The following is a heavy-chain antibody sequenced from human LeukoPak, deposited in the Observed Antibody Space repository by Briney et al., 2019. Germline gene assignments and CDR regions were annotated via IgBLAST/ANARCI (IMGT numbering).Heavy chain of an antibody. CDR3: AKRAAAGTREYYFTN. CDR1: GFTFSSYG. J-gene: IGHJ4*02. CDR2: ITASGAIT. D-gene: IGHD6-13*01. Sequence: GGSLRLSCVASGFTFSSYGMSWVRQAPGKGLEWVSSITASGAITYYADSVKGRFTISRDNSGNTLYLQMNSLRAEDTALYYCAKRAAAGTREYYFTNWGQGTLVTVS. V-gene: IGHV3-23*01.